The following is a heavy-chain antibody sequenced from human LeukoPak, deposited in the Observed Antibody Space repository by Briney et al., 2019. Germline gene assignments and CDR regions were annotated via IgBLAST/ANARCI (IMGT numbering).Heavy chain of an antibody. J-gene: IGHJ5*02. Sequence: SQTLSLTCTVSGGSIRSGDYYWSWIRQPPGKGLEWIGHIYYSGSTYYNPSLKSRVTISVDTSKNQFSLKLTSVTAADTAVYYCARGGLPRENWFDPWGQGTLVTVSS. CDR1: GGSIRSGDYY. V-gene: IGHV4-30-4*01. CDR3: ARGGLPRENWFDP. D-gene: IGHD3/OR15-3a*01. CDR2: IYYSGST.